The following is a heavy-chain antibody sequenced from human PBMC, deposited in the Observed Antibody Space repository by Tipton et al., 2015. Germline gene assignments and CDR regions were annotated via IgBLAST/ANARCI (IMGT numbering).Heavy chain of an antibody. CDR3: ARHPIGGPRWLRDY. Sequence: TLSLTCTVSGGSISHYYWSWIRQPPGKGLEWFGHIYYSGSTNYNPSLKSRVTMSVDTSKNQSSLKLSSVTAADTAVYYCARHPIGGPRWLRDYWGQGTLVTVSS. CDR1: GGSISHYY. CDR2: IYYSGST. J-gene: IGHJ4*02. V-gene: IGHV4-59*08. D-gene: IGHD5-24*01.